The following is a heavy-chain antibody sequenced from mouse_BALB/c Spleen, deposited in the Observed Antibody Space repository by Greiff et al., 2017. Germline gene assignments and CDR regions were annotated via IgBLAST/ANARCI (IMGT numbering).Heavy chain of an antibody. CDR3: AREGGLAWFAY. CDR1: GYTFTSYY. J-gene: IGHJ3*01. CDR2: IYPGNVNT. Sequence: QVQLKESGPELVKPGASVRISCKASGYTFTSYYIHWVKQRPGQGLEWIGWIYPGNVNTKYNEKFKGKATLTADKSSSTAYMQLSSLTSEDSAVYFCAREGGLAWFAYWGQGTLVTVSA. V-gene: IGHV1S56*01. D-gene: IGHD6-1*01.